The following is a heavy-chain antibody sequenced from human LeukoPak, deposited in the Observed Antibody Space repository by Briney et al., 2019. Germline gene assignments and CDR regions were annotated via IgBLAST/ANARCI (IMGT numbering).Heavy chain of an antibody. CDR1: GFTFNGYA. J-gene: IGHJ4*02. D-gene: IGHD2-15*01. CDR3: AKVPFGFCSGGSCSFSY. Sequence: GGSLRLSCAASGFTFNGYAMSWVRQAPGKGLEWVSTIGASDGNTYYADSLKGRFSISSDNSKNTVYLQMNSLRSEGTALYYCAKVPFGFCSGGSCSFSYWGQGTLVTVSS. V-gene: IGHV3-23*01. CDR2: IGASDGNT.